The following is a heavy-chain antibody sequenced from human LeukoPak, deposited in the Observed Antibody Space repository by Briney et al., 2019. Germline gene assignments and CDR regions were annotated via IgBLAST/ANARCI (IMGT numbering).Heavy chain of an antibody. CDR1: GGSISSYY. Sequence: PSETLSLTCTVSGGSISSYYWSWIRQPPGKGLEWIGYIYYSGSTNYNPSLKSRVTISVDTSKNQFSLKLSSVTAADTAVYYCARSVRGAILFDYWGQGTLVPVSS. J-gene: IGHJ4*02. V-gene: IGHV4-59*08. D-gene: IGHD3-10*01. CDR3: ARSVRGAILFDY. CDR2: IYYSGST.